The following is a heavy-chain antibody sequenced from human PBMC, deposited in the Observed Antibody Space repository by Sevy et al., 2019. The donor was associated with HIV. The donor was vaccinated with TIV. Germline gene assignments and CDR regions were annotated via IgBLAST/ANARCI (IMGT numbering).Heavy chain of an antibody. J-gene: IGHJ4*01. D-gene: IGHD2-2*01. V-gene: IGHV3-7*01. CDR2: INPGGTEE. CDR3: TRGSRGNDDDY. CDR1: GFTFSNSW. Sequence: GGSLRLSCVASGFTFSNSWMNWVRQAPGKGLEWVANINPGGTEEFYVDSVKGRFIISRDNAKNSLFLQMNSLRAEDQAVYYCTRGSRGNDDDYWGQGTLVTVS.